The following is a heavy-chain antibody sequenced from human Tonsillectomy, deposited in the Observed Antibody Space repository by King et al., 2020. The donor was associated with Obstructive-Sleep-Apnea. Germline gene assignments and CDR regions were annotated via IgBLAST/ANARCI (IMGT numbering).Heavy chain of an antibody. CDR3: AASCSGGSCYSGYYYYYGMDV. V-gene: IGHV3-43*01. CDR2: ISWDGGST. J-gene: IGHJ6*02. D-gene: IGHD2-15*01. CDR1: GFTFDDYT. Sequence: VQLVESGGVVVQPGGSLRLSCAASGFTFDDYTMHWVRQAPGKGLEWVSLISWDGGSTYYADSVKGRFTISRDNSKNSLYLQMNSLRTEDTALYYCAASCSGGSCYSGYYYYYGMDVWGQGTTVTVSS.